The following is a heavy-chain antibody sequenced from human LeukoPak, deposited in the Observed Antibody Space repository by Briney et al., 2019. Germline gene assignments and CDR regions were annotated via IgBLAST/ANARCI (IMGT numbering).Heavy chain of an antibody. Sequence: SQTLSLTCTVSGGTISSGGYHWSWIRQHPGKGLEWIGYIYYSGTTSYNPSLKSRVTISVDTSKKKFSLKASSVTVADTAVYYCARLGYSDYPNWFDPWGQGTLVTVSS. CDR2: IYYSGTT. V-gene: IGHV4-31*03. CDR1: GGTISSGGYH. J-gene: IGHJ5*02. D-gene: IGHD4-11*01. CDR3: ARLGYSDYPNWFDP.